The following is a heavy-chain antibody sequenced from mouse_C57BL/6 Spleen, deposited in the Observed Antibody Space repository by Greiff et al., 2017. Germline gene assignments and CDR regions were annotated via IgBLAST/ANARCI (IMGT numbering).Heavy chain of an antibody. CDR1: GYTFTSYW. V-gene: IGHV1-69*01. Sequence: QVQLQQPGAELVMPGASVKLSCKASGYTFTSYWMHWVKQRPGQGLEWIREIDPSDSYTNYNQKFKGKSTLTVDKSSSTAYMQLSSLTSEDSAVYYCARWTAQATGFAYWGQGTLVTVSA. J-gene: IGHJ3*01. D-gene: IGHD3-2*02. CDR3: ARWTAQATGFAY. CDR2: IDPSDSYT.